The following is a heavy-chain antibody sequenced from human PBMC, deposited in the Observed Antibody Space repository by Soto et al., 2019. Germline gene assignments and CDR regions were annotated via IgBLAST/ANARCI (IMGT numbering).Heavy chain of an antibody. CDR1: GFSLSNSRMG. J-gene: IGHJ4*02. CDR2: IFSNDEK. Sequence: QVTLKESGPVLVKPTETLTLTCTVSGFSLSNSRMGVSWIRQPPVKALEWLAHIFSNDEKSDSTSLKSRLTISKDTSKSQVVLTMTNMDPVDTATYYCALKTDIRVVFDYWGQGTLVTVSS. CDR3: ALKTDIRVVFDY. V-gene: IGHV2-26*01. D-gene: IGHD3-3*01.